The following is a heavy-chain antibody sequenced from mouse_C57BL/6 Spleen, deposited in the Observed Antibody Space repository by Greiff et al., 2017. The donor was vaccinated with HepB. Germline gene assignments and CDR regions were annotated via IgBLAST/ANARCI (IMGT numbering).Heavy chain of an antibody. CDR1: GFTFSSYA. CDR3: TRVTTVGFAY. J-gene: IGHJ3*01. V-gene: IGHV5-9-1*02. Sequence: EVKLMESGEGLVKPGGSLKLSCAASGFTFSSYAMSWVRQTPEKRLEWVAYISSGGDYIYYADTVKGRFTISRDNARNTLYLQMSSLKSEDTAMYYCTRVTTVGFAYWGQGTLVTVSA. D-gene: IGHD1-1*01. CDR2: ISSGGDYI.